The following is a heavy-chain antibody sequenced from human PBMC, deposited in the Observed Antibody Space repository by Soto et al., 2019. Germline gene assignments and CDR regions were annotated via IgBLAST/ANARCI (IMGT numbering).Heavy chain of an antibody. V-gene: IGHV3-15*01. D-gene: IGHD3-10*01. CDR2: IKSKSDGGTT. Sequence: EVQLVESGGGLIQPGGSLRLSCTASGFTFSNTWMSWVRQAPGKGLEWVGRIKSKSDGGTTDYAGPVKGRFTIARADSKNTLYLQMNSLKTEDTAMYYCNTDRSWELTGVDYWGQGTLVTVSS. J-gene: IGHJ4*02. CDR3: NTDRSWELTGVDY. CDR1: GFTFSNTW.